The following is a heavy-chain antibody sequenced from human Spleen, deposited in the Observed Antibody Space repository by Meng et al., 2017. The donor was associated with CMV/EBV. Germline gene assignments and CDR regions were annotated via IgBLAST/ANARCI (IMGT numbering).Heavy chain of an antibody. V-gene: IGHV4-4*02. CDR3: AREGAFGAPDY. CDR1: GGSISRSNW. Sequence: SAVSGGSISRSNWWSWVRQPPGKGLEWIGEIYHSGSTNYNPSLKSRVTISVDKSKNQFSLKLSSVTAADTAVYYCAREGAFGAPDYWGQGTLVTVSS. D-gene: IGHD3-3*01. CDR2: IYHSGST. J-gene: IGHJ4*02.